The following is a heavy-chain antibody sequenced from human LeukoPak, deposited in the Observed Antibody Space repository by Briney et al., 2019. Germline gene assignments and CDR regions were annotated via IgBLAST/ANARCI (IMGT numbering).Heavy chain of an antibody. CDR1: QFNFNTYG. Sequence: GGSLRLSCSTSQFNFNTYGLSWVRQAPGKGLEWVSSISGSGTQYADSVQGRFTISRDNSKNTLYLQMNSLRVEDTAVYYCARRGSGYGYDYWGQGTLVTVSS. J-gene: IGHJ4*02. CDR2: ISGSGT. V-gene: IGHV3-23*01. CDR3: ARRGSGYGYDY. D-gene: IGHD5-18*01.